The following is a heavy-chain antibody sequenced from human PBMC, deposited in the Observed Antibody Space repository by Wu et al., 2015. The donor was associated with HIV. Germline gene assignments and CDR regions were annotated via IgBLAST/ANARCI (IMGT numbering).Heavy chain of an antibody. CDR2: IMPAFATI. V-gene: IGHV1-69*13. D-gene: IGHD3-22*01. CDR1: GGTFSSNA. J-gene: IGHJ4*02. Sequence: QVQLVQSGAEVKKTGSSVVISCKASGGTFSSNAISWVRQAPGQGLEWMGRIMPAFATINYALKFQGRVRITADESTSTVYMELSSLRSDDTAVYYCARDRLTYDSSGYYYGADYWGQGTLVTVSS. CDR3: ARDRLTYDSSGYYYGADY.